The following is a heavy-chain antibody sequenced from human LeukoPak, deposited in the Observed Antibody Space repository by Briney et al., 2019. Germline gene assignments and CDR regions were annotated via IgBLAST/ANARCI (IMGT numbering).Heavy chain of an antibody. V-gene: IGHV3-33*01. Sequence: GGSLSLSCAASGFTFSRYGMHWVRQAPGKGVEWVAVIWYEGRNRYYVDSVRGRFTISRDDSENTLYLQMNSLRAEDTGVYYCARDGVIYYASGTYLGSWGQGTLVTVSS. CDR3: ARDGVIYYASGTYLGS. CDR2: IWYEGRNR. J-gene: IGHJ4*02. D-gene: IGHD3-10*01. CDR1: GFTFSRYG.